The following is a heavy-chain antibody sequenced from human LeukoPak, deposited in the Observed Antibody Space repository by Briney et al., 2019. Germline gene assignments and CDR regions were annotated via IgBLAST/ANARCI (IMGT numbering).Heavy chain of an antibody. CDR3: XXXLWFGEGYMDV. Sequence: CXASGFTFSSYEMNWVRQAPGKGLEWVSYISSSGSTIYYADSVKGRFTISRDKDKNSMYLQMNSLRDEDTGVYYXXXXLWFGEGYMDVWGKGTTVTISS. D-gene: IGHD3-10*01. J-gene: IGHJ6*03. V-gene: IGHV3-48*03. CDR2: ISSSGSTI. CDR1: GFTFSSYE.